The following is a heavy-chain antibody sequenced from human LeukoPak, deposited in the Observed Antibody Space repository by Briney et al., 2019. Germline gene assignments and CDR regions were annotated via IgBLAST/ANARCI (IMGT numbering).Heavy chain of an antibody. CDR3: ARKVGDY. Sequence: GGSLRLSCAASGLTFSDYWMSWVRQAPGHGLEWVANINQDASVSHYIDSVKGRFTISRDNAKNSLFLQMNRLRAEDTALYYCARKVGDYWGQGTLVTVSS. CDR2: INQDASVS. J-gene: IGHJ4*02. D-gene: IGHD3-16*01. CDR1: GLTFSDYW. V-gene: IGHV3-7*01.